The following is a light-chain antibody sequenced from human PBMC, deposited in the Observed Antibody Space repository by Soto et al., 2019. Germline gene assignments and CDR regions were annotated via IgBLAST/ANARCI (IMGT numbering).Light chain of an antibody. Sequence: DIQMTQSPSSLSASVGDRFTITCRASQSISTYLHWYQQKPGTAPKLLIYATSNLQSGVPSRFSGSGSGTDFTLTISSLQPEDFATYYCQQSYSTPITFGQGTRLEIK. CDR1: QSISTY. J-gene: IGKJ5*01. CDR3: QQSYSTPIT. CDR2: ATS. V-gene: IGKV1-39*01.